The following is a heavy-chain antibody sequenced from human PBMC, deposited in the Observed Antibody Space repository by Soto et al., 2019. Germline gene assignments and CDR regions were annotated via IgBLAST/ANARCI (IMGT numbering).Heavy chain of an antibody. D-gene: IGHD3-9*01. J-gene: IGHJ4*02. Sequence: EVYLSESGGGLVQPGGSLRLSCVASGFSFAGYAVAWVRQAPGKGLEWVSTVSGGGGSTYYADSVKGRFTISRDNSGNTVYLQMNSLNAGDTALYYCAKTESFNGYYNAFDSWGQGTRVTVSS. V-gene: IGHV3-23*01. CDR2: VSGGGGST. CDR1: GFSFAGYA. CDR3: AKTESFNGYYNAFDS.